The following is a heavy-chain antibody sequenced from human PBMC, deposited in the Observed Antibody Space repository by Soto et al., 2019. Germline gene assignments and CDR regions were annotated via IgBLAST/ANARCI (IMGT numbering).Heavy chain of an antibody. CDR2: ISAYNGNT. J-gene: IGHJ6*02. V-gene: IGHV1-18*01. Sequence: ASVKVSCKASGYTFTSYGISWVRQAPGQGLEWMGWISAYNGNTNYAQKLQGRVTMTTDTSTSTAYMELRSLRSDDTAEYYCARANPAAGIGGDYRYLNYYYYGMDVWGQGTTVTVSS. CDR1: GYTFTSYG. D-gene: IGHD6-13*01. CDR3: ARANPAAGIGGDYRYLNYYYYGMDV.